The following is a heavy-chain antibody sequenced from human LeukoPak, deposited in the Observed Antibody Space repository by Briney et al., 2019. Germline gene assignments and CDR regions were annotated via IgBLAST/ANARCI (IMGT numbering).Heavy chain of an antibody. CDR1: ALRFSTNW. V-gene: IGHV3-7*01. D-gene: IGHD1-14*01. CDR2: LNEDGTVK. J-gene: IGHJ4*02. Sequence: GGSLRLSCAASALRFSTNWMHWVSQTAGKRLEWVAELNEDGTVKYYVDSVKGRFSTSRDNAKHSLYLQMNRLRAEHTGVYLCAKVPRSTVSYWGRGTLVTVSS. CDR3: AKVPRSTVSY.